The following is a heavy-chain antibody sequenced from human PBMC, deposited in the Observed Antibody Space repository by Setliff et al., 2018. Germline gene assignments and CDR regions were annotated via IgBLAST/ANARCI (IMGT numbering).Heavy chain of an antibody. CDR2: ISSYNDVT. D-gene: IGHD6-19*01. CDR1: AHIFKSYG. CDR3: ARRPIALAGYRKGAFDI. J-gene: IGHJ3*02. V-gene: IGHV1-18*01. Sequence: ASVKVSCKASAHIFKSYGISWVRQAPGQGLEWVGWISSYNDVTSYAQRFQGRVTLTTDTSTSAAYMELRTLRSDDTAVYYCARRPIALAGYRKGAFDIWGQGTMVTVSS.